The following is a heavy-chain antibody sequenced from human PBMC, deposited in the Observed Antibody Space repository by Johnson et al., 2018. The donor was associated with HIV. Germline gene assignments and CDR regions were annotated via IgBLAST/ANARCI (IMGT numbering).Heavy chain of an antibody. V-gene: IGHV3-30*04. Sequence: QVQLVESGGGLVQPGRSLRLSCAASGFTFSSYTMHWVRQAPGKGLEWVAVISYDGSNKYYADSVKGRFTISRDNSKNTLYLQMNSLRAEDTAVYYCARVRYSSGWPIYAFDIWGQGTVVIVSS. J-gene: IGHJ3*02. D-gene: IGHD6-19*01. CDR2: ISYDGSNK. CDR1: GFTFSSYT. CDR3: ARVRYSSGWPIYAFDI.